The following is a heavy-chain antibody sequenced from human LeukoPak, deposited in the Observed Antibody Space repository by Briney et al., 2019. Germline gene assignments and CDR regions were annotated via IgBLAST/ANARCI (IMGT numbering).Heavy chain of an antibody. V-gene: IGHV3-48*03. Sequence: GGSLRLSCAASGFTFSSYELNWVRQAPGKGLEWVSYISDTGSTIYYADSVEGRFTISRDNAKNSLYLQMNSLRTEDTAVYYCAKDPRAAAGVYYFDFWGQGTLVTVSS. CDR1: GFTFSSYE. J-gene: IGHJ4*02. CDR3: AKDPRAAAGVYYFDF. CDR2: ISDTGSTI. D-gene: IGHD6-13*01.